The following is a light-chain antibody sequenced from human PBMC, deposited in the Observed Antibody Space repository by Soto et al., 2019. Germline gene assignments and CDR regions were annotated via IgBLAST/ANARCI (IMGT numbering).Light chain of an antibody. Sequence: QSVLTQPPSASGTPGQSVTISCSGSRSNIGSKTVNWYQLVPGSAPKLLIYTTNQRPSGVPDRFSASKSGTSASLAISGLQSEDEADYYCAAWNDILHGVVFGGGTKLTVL. CDR2: TTN. V-gene: IGLV1-44*01. J-gene: IGLJ2*01. CDR3: AAWNDILHGVV. CDR1: RSNIGSKT.